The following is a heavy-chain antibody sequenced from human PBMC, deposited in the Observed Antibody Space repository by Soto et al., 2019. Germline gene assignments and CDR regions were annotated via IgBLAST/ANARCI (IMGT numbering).Heavy chain of an antibody. Sequence: QVQLVESGGGGGQPGSSLRLSCVGSGFTFSSHAMHWVRQDPGNGLGWVAVISYDGINKYYADSVKGRFTISRDNYKNTLYLQMISMRAGDTAVSLCADNTGTTNYWGQGTLVTVSP. CDR1: GFTFSSHA. D-gene: IGHD4-4*01. CDR2: ISYDGINK. CDR3: ADNTGTTNY. V-gene: IGHV3-30-3*01. J-gene: IGHJ4*02.